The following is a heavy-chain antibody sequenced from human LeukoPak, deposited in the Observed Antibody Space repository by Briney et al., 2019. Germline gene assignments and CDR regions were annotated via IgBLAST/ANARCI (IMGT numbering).Heavy chain of an antibody. V-gene: IGHV3-23*01. CDR1: GFTFSSYA. CDR2: ISGSGGST. D-gene: IGHD5-12*01. J-gene: IGHJ3*02. Sequence: PGGSLRLSCAASGFTFSSYAMSWVRQAPGKGLEWVSAISGSGGSTYYADSVKGRFTISRDSSKNTLYLQVNSLRAEDTAVYYCARDRGAFDIWGQGTMVTVSS. CDR3: ARDRGAFDI.